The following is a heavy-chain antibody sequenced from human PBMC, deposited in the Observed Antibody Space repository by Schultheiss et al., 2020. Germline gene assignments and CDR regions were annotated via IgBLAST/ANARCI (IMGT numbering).Heavy chain of an antibody. D-gene: IGHD3-16*01. J-gene: IGHJ4*02. CDR1: GFTFSTFA. CDR3: ARVRGGDFDY. CDR2: IRLSDNTT. Sequence: GGSLRLSCAASGFTFSTFAISWVRQAPGRGLEWVSSIRLSDNTTYYADSVKGRFTMSRDKSKNRLYLQMNSLRADDTALYYCARVRGGDFDYWGQGTLGTV. V-gene: IGHV3-23*01.